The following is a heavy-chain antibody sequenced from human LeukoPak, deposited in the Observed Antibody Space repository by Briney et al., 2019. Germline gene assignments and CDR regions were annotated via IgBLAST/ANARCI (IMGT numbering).Heavy chain of an antibody. J-gene: IGHJ4*02. CDR3: ARGRLAAASGY. CDR1: GGTFSSYA. V-gene: IGHV1-69*06. Sequence: SVKVSCKASGGTFSSYAISWVRQAPGQGLEWMGGIIPIFGTANYAQKFQGRVTITADKSTSTAYMELRSLRSDDTAVYYCARGRLAAASGYWGQGTLVTVSS. D-gene: IGHD6-13*01. CDR2: IIPIFGTA.